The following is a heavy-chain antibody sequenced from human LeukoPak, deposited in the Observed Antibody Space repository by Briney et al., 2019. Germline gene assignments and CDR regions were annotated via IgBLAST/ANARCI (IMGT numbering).Heavy chain of an antibody. Sequence: QPGRSLRLSCAASGFTFSSYGMHWVRQAPGKGLEWVAVISYDGSNKYFADSVKGRFTISRDNSKNTLYLQMNSLRAEDTAVYYCARKIGGAVAGNWYFDLWGRGTLVIVSS. D-gene: IGHD6-19*01. CDR2: ISYDGSNK. CDR3: ARKIGGAVAGNWYFDL. J-gene: IGHJ2*01. V-gene: IGHV3-30*03. CDR1: GFTFSSYG.